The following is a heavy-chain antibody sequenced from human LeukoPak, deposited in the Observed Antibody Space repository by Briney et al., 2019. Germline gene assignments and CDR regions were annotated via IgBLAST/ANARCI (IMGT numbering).Heavy chain of an antibody. CDR1: GVSISSYY. D-gene: IGHD6-6*01. CDR2: IYYSGST. J-gene: IGHJ6*02. CDR3: ARGNIAARLGGV. V-gene: IGHV4-59*01. Sequence: SETLSLTCTVSGVSISSYYWSWIRQPPGKGLEWIGYIYYSGSTDYNPSLKSRVTISVDTSKNQFSLKLSSVTAADTAVYYCARGNIAARLGGVWGQGTTVTVSS.